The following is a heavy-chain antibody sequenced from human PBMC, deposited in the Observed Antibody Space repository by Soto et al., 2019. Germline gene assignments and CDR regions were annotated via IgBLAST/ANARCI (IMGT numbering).Heavy chain of an antibody. D-gene: IGHD2-15*01. J-gene: IGHJ3*02. Sequence: ASVKVSCKASGYTFTSYGISWVRQAPGQGLEWMGWISAYNGNTNYAQKLQGRVTMTTDTSTSTAYMELRSLRSDDTAVYYCARYCSGGSCYSPFAFDIWGPGTMVTV. CDR3: ARYCSGGSCYSPFAFDI. V-gene: IGHV1-18*01. CDR1: GYTFTSYG. CDR2: ISAYNGNT.